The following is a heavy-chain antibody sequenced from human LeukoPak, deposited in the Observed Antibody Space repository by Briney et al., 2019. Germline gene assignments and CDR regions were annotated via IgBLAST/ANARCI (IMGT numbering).Heavy chain of an antibody. D-gene: IGHD2-21*02. J-gene: IGHJ4*02. CDR2: IRSTAYGGTT. CDR3: TLAYCGGDCYSTLDS. V-gene: IGHV3-49*04. CDR1: GFTFGAYA. Sequence: GGSLRLSCTASGFTFGAYAVTWVRQAPGKGLEWVGFIRSTAYGGTTDFAASVKGRSTISRDDSKTIAYLQMNSLKTEDTAIYYCTLAYCGGDCYSTLDSWGQGTLVTVSS.